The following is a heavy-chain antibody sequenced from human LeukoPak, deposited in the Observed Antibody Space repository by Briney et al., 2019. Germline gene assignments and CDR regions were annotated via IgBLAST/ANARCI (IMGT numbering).Heavy chain of an antibody. J-gene: IGHJ4*02. CDR1: GGSFSGYY. Sequence: SETLSLTCAVYGGSFSGYYWSWIRQPPGKGLEWIGEINHSGSTNYNPSLKGRVTISVDTSKNQFSLKLSSVTAADTAVYYCAREQEGVVVTARGYYFDYWGQGTLVTVSS. CDR2: INHSGST. CDR3: AREQEGVVVTARGYYFDY. D-gene: IGHD2-21*02. V-gene: IGHV4-34*01.